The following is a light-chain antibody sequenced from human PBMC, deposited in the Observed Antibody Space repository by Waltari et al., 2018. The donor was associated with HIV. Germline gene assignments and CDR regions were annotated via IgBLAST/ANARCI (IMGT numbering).Light chain of an antibody. V-gene: IGKV1-5*03. J-gene: IGKJ3*01. Sequence: DIQMTQSPSTLSASVGDRVTITCRASQSTSRWLAWYQQKPGKSPKLLISRVSNLESGGPARFSGSGSGTEFTRTISSLQPDDFAVYDCQQYNNYLFTFGPGTKVDIK. CDR3: QQYNNYLFT. CDR2: RVS. CDR1: QSTSRW.